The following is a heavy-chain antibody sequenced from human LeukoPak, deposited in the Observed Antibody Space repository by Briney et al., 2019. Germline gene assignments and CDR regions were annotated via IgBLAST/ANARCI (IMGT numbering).Heavy chain of an antibody. D-gene: IGHD4-17*01. V-gene: IGHV4-61*01. CDR1: GGSVSSGSYY. CDR2: MSNSGHT. J-gene: IGHJ4*02. CDR3: ARDTRTDVTTVTTDPAPFDY. Sequence: SETLSLTCTVSGGSVSSGSYYWSWIRQPPGKGLEWIGFMSNSGHTDSKSRVTISLDTSKNQFSLKLSSVTTADTAVYYCARDTRTDVTTVTTDPAPFDYWGQGTLVTVSS.